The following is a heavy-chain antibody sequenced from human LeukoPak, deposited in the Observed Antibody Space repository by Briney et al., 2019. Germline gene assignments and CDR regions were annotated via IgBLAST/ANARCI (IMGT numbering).Heavy chain of an antibody. Sequence: GESLKISCKGSGYSFTSYWIGWVRQMPGKGLEWMGIIYPGDSDTRYSPSFQGQVTISADKSISTAYLQWSSLEASDTAMYYCARSDGGYGGNSGTFAFDYWGQGTLVTVSS. CDR1: GYSFTSYW. CDR2: IYPGDSDT. V-gene: IGHV5-51*01. CDR3: ARSDGGYGGNSGTFAFDY. D-gene: IGHD4-23*01. J-gene: IGHJ4*02.